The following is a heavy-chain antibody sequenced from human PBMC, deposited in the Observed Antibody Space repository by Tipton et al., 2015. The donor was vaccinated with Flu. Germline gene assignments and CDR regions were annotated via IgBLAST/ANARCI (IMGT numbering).Heavy chain of an antibody. J-gene: IGHJ6*02. D-gene: IGHD3-10*01. CDR3: ARARAPYYYYAMDV. CDR2: FYSGGSS. CDR1: GYSISSDYY. Sequence: TLSLTCTVSGYSISSDYYWGWIRQPPGKGLEWLGYFYSGGSSNYNPSLKSRLSTSVDSSKKQFSLRLTSVTAADTAVYYCARARAPYYYYAMDVWGQGTTVTVSS. V-gene: IGHV4-38-2*02.